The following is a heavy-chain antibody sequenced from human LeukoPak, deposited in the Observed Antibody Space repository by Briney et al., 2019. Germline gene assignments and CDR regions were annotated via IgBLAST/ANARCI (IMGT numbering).Heavy chain of an antibody. J-gene: IGHJ4*02. V-gene: IGHV1-3*04. CDR1: GYTFTTYT. Sequence: ASVKVSCKASGYTFTTYTIHWVRQDPGQRLEWMGWINTGNGNTKYSQKFQGRVIITRDTSASTAYMELSSLRSEDTAVYYCARGRRSYDSSGYYFDYWGQGTLVTVSS. CDR3: ARGRRSYDSSGYYFDY. D-gene: IGHD3-22*01. CDR2: INTGNGNT.